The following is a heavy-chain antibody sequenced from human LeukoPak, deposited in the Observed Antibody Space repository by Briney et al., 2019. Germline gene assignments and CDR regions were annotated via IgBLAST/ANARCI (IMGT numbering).Heavy chain of an antibody. Sequence: GGSLRLSCAASGFTFSSYSMNWVRQAPGKGLEWVSSISSSSSYIYYADSVKGRFTISRDNAKNSLYLQMNSLRAEDTAVYYCARVMDYDFWSGYPLDYWGQGTLVTVSS. V-gene: IGHV3-21*01. J-gene: IGHJ4*02. CDR3: ARVMDYDFWSGYPLDY. D-gene: IGHD3-3*01. CDR2: ISSSSSYI. CDR1: GFTFSSYS.